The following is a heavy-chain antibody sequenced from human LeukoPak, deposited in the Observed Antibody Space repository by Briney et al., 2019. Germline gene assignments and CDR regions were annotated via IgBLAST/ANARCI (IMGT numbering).Heavy chain of an antibody. J-gene: IGHJ5*02. CDR3: TTSNGDYDDDNWFDP. CDR2: IKSKTDGWTT. CDR1: GFTFSNAW. D-gene: IGHD4-17*01. V-gene: IGHV3-15*01. Sequence: PGGSLRLSCAASGFTFSNAWMSWVRQAPGKGLEWVGRIKSKTDGWTTDYAAPVKGRFTISRDDSKNTLYLQMNSLKTEDTAVYYCTTSNGDYDDDNWFDPWGQGTLVTVSS.